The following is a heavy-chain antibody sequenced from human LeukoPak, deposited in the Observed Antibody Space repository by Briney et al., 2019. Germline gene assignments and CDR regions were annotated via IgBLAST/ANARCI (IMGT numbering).Heavy chain of an antibody. V-gene: IGHV4-30-4*08. Sequence: SETLSLTCTVSGGSISSGDYYWSWIRQPPGKGLEWIGYIYYSGSTYYNPSLKSRVTISVDTSKRQLSLKLSSVTAADTAVYYCARQGGYCSSTSCYYDHYYYMDVWGKGTTVTVSS. J-gene: IGHJ6*03. D-gene: IGHD2-2*01. CDR1: GGSISSGDYY. CDR3: ARQGGYCSSTSCYYDHYYYMDV. CDR2: IYYSGST.